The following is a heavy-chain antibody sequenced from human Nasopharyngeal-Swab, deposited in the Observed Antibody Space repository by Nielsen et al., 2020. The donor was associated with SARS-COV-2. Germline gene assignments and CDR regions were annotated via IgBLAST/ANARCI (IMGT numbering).Heavy chain of an antibody. CDR1: GFTFSGYW. Sequence: GESLKISCGASGFTFSGYWMSWVRQAPGKGLEWVANRKEDGSEKYYVDSVKGRFTISRDNAKNSLYLQMNTLRAEDTALYYCARGSRRITVFGVVISDFDYWGQGALVTVSS. V-gene: IGHV3-7*03. CDR3: ARGSRRITVFGVVISDFDY. J-gene: IGHJ4*02. CDR2: RKEDGSEK. D-gene: IGHD3-3*01.